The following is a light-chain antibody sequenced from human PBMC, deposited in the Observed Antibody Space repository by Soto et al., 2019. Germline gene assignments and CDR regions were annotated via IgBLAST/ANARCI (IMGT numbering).Light chain of an antibody. CDR2: DVS. J-gene: IGLJ2*01. V-gene: IGLV2-11*01. Sequence: QSALTQPRSVSRSPGQSVTISCTGTSSDVGGYNYVSWYQQHPGKAPKLMIYDVSKRPSGVPDRFSGSKSGNTASLTISGLQAEDEADYYCCSYAGSYTFEFGGGTKVTVL. CDR1: SSDVGGYNY. CDR3: CSYAGSYTFE.